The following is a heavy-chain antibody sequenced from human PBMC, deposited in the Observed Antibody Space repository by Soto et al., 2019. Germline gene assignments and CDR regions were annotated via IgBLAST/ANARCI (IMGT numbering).Heavy chain of an antibody. Sequence: GASVKVSCKASGYTFTGYAMHWVPQAPGQRLEWMGWINAGNGNTKYSQKFQGRVTITRDTSASTAYMELSSLRSEDTAVYYCARAVAVAADFDYWGQGTLVTVSS. D-gene: IGHD6-19*01. CDR2: INAGNGNT. CDR3: ARAVAVAADFDY. CDR1: GYTFTGYA. J-gene: IGHJ4*02. V-gene: IGHV1-3*01.